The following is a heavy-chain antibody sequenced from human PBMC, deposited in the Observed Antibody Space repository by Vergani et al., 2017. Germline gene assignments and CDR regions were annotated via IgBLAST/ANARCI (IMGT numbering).Heavy chain of an antibody. CDR1: GFTFTTYA. CDR2: ISGSGDTT. D-gene: IGHD5-24*01. Sequence: EVHLLESGGGLVQPGESLKLSCATSGFTFTTYAMSWVRHAPGKGLEWVSTISGSGDTTFSAYSVRGRCTISRDNSKNTLYLQLNNLRDDDTAVYYCSKDRSDGYNWYGGDYWGQGTMVTVSS. CDR3: SKDRSDGYNWYGGDY. J-gene: IGHJ4*02. V-gene: IGHV3-23*01.